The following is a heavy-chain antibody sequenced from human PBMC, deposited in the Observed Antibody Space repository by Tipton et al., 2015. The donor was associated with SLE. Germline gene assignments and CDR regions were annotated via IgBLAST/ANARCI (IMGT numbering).Heavy chain of an antibody. CDR2: IYYSGST. J-gene: IGHJ4*02. CDR3: AREADSRSYRPIDY. CDR1: GGSISSSSYY. Sequence: TLSLTCTVSGGSISSSSYYWGWIRQPPGKGLEWIGSIYYSGSTYYNPSLKSRVTISVDTSKNQFSLKLSSVTAADTAVYYCAREADSRSYRPIDYWGQGTLVTVSS. D-gene: IGHD1-26*01. V-gene: IGHV4-39*07.